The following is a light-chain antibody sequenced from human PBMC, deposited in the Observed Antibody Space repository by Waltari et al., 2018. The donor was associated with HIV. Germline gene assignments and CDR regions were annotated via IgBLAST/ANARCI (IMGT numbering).Light chain of an antibody. J-gene: IGLJ3*02. CDR1: SNNVGYQG. Sequence: QAGLSQPPSVSKGLRQTATLTCTGNSNNVGYQGAAWLQQHQGHPPKLLSYRNNNRPSGISERLSASRSGNTASLTITGLQPEDEADCYCSAWDSSLSAWVFGGGTKLTVL. CDR2: RNN. CDR3: SAWDSSLSAWV. V-gene: IGLV10-54*01.